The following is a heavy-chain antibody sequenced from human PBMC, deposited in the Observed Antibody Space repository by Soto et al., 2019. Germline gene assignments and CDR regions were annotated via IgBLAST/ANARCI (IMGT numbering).Heavy chain of an antibody. CDR3: SRLEVPHIYYYSNGMDV. CDR2: IDPSDSKT. CDR1: GGKLTSYW. V-gene: IGHV5-10-1*01. J-gene: IGHJ6*01. D-gene: IGHD1-7*01. Sequence: SSEERRGGKLTSYWSTWVHQIPGEVLEWMGRIDPSDSKTNYSPSFQGHVTVSADKSISTAYLQWSSLKASDTAMYYCSRLEVPHIYYYSNGMDVRGQGIT.